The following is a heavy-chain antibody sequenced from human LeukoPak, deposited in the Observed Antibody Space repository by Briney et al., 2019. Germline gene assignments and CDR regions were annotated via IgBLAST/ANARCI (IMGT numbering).Heavy chain of an antibody. V-gene: IGHV1-69*04. Sequence: ASVKVSCKASGGTFSSYAISWVRQAPGQGLEWMGRIIPILGIANYAQKFQGRVTITADKSTSTAYMELSSLRSEDTAVYYCARDRNDYGGNHNWFDPWGQGTLVTVSS. CDR2: IIPILGIA. CDR1: GGTFSSYA. D-gene: IGHD4-23*01. J-gene: IGHJ5*02. CDR3: ARDRNDYGGNHNWFDP.